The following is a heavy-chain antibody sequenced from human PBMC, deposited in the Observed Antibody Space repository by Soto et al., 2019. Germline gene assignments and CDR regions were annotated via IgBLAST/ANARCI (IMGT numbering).Heavy chain of an antibody. CDR2: IYYSGST. D-gene: IGHD2-15*01. V-gene: IGHV4-30-4*01. CDR3: ARDIRGYCSGGSCYSGYWYFDL. Sequence: QVQLQESGPGLVKPSQTLSLTCTVSGGSISSGDYYWSWIRQPPGKGLEWIGYIYYSGSTYYNPSRKSRVTITVDTSKNHFSLKLSSVTAADTAVYYCARDIRGYCSGGSCYSGYWYFDLWGRGTLVTVSS. CDR1: GGSISSGDYY. J-gene: IGHJ2*01.